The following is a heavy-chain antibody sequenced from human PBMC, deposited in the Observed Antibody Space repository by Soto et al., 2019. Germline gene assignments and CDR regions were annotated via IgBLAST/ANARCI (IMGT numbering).Heavy chain of an antibody. D-gene: IGHD2-2*01. V-gene: IGHV4-59*01. CDR2: IYDSGST. J-gene: IGHJ5*02. CDR3: AREDIVVVPAAIFGWFDP. Sequence: SETLSLTCSVAGGSIISDYWRWMRPPPGRGLEWIGYIYDSGSTNYHPSLKSRVTISVDTSKIQFSLKLSSVTAADTAVYYWAREDIVVVPAAIFGWFDPWGQGTLVTVS. CDR1: GGSIISDY.